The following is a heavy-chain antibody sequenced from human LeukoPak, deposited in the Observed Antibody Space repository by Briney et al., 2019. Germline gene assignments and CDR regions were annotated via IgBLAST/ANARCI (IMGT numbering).Heavy chain of an antibody. D-gene: IGHD3-3*01. Sequence: GGSLRLSCAASGFTFSSYDMHWVRQATGKGLEWVSAIGTAGDTYYPGSVKGRFTISRESAKNSLYLQMNSLRAGDTAVYYCARARFLEWSYYFDYWGQGTLVTVSS. V-gene: IGHV3-13*01. CDR2: IGTAGDT. CDR3: ARARFLEWSYYFDY. CDR1: GFTFSSYD. J-gene: IGHJ4*02.